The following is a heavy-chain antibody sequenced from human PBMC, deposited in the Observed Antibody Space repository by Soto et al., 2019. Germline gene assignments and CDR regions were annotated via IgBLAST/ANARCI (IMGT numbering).Heavy chain of an antibody. D-gene: IGHD6-19*01. CDR1: GYTFTSYG. CDR2: ISAYNGNT. Sequence: ASVKVSCKASGYTFTSYGNSWVRQAPGQGLEWMGWISAYNGNTNYAQKLQGRVTMTTDTSTSTAYMELRSLRSDDTAVYYCARDHAIAVAVPLIVYWGQGTLVTVSS. CDR3: ARDHAIAVAVPLIVY. J-gene: IGHJ4*02. V-gene: IGHV1-18*01.